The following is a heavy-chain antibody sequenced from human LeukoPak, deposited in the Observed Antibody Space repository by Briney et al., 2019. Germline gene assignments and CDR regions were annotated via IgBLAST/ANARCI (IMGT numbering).Heavy chain of an antibody. CDR2: INHSGST. Sequence: SETLSLTCAVYGGSFSGYYWSWIRQPPGKGLEWIGEINHSGSTNYNPSLKSRVTISVDTSKNQFSLKLSSVTAADTAVYYCARLRGYSYGPPRNYYYYGMDVWGQGTAVTVSS. J-gene: IGHJ6*02. CDR1: GGSFSGYY. V-gene: IGHV4-34*01. CDR3: ARLRGYSYGPPRNYYYYGMDV. D-gene: IGHD5-18*01.